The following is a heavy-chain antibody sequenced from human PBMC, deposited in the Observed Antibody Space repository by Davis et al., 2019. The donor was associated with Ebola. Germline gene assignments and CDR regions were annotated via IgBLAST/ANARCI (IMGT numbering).Heavy chain of an antibody. Sequence: GGSLRLSCAASGFTFSSYSMNWVRQAPGKGLEWVSSISSSSSYIYYADSVKGRFTISRDNAKNSLYLQMNSLRAEDTAVYYCARDAVARWGSLGKFDYWGQGTLVTVSS. CDR1: GFTFSSYS. J-gene: IGHJ4*02. V-gene: IGHV3-21*01. CDR3: ARDAVARWGSLGKFDY. CDR2: ISSSSSYI. D-gene: IGHD7-27*01.